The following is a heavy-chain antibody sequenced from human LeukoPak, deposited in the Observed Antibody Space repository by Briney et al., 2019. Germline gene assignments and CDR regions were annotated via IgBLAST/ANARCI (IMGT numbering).Heavy chain of an antibody. J-gene: IGHJ6*02. CDR3: AGLAAVNYYYGMDV. Sequence: SETLSLTCTVSGGSIRSSYYYWGWIRQPPGKGLEWIGSIYDSGSTYYNPSLKSRVTISVDTSKNQFSLKLNSVTAADTAVYYCAGLAAVNYYYGMDVWGQGTTVTVSS. CDR2: IYDSGST. V-gene: IGHV4-39*01. D-gene: IGHD6-13*01. CDR1: GGSIRSSYYY.